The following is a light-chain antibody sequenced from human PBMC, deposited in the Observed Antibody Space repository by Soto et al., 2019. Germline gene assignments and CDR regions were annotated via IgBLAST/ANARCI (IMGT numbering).Light chain of an antibody. CDR3: GTWDSSLSVV. J-gene: IGLJ2*01. CDR1: SSNIGNNY. CDR2: DNN. Sequence: QSVLTQPPSVSAAPGQKVTISCSGSSSNIGNNYVPWYQQFPGTAPKLLIYDNNKRPSGIPDRFSGSKSGTSATLGITGLQTGDEADYYCGTWDSSLSVVFGGGTKLTVL. V-gene: IGLV1-51*01.